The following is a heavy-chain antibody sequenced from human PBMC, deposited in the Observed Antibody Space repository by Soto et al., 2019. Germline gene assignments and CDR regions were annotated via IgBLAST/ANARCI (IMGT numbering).Heavy chain of an antibody. Sequence: ASVKVSCKASGYTFTSYAMHSVRQAPGQRLEWMGWINAGNGNTKYSQKFQGRVTITRDTSASTAYMELSSLRSEDTAVYYCARLNRNHRGAGYYMDVWGKGTTVTVSS. CDR2: INAGNGNT. CDR3: ARLNRNHRGAGYYMDV. CDR1: GYTFTSYA. V-gene: IGHV1-3*01. J-gene: IGHJ6*03. D-gene: IGHD1-20*01.